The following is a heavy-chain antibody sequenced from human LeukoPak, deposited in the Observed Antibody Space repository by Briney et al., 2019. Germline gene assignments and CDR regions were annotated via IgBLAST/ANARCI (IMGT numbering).Heavy chain of an antibody. CDR3: ASTPLVGAYAFDI. V-gene: IGHV4-30-4*08. CDR1: GGSISSGDYY. Sequence: SQTLSLTCTVSGGSISSGDYYWNWIRQPPGKGLGWIGYIYDSGSTYYNPSLKSRVTISVDTSKNQFSLKLSSVTAADTAVYYCASTPLVGAYAFDIWGQGTMVTVSS. D-gene: IGHD1-26*01. CDR2: IYDSGST. J-gene: IGHJ3*02.